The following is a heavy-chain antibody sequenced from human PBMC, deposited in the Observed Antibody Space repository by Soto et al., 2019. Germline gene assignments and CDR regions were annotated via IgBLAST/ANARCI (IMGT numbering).Heavy chain of an antibody. CDR3: ARAGGLLLDY. V-gene: IGHV3-30-3*01. CDR2: ISYDGSNK. J-gene: IGHJ4*02. Sequence: VQLVESGGGVVQPGRSLRLSCAASGLTFSSYAMHWVRQAPGKGLEWVAVISYDGSNKYYADSVKGRFTISRDISKNTLYLQMNSLRAEDTAVYYCARAGGLLLDYWGQGTLVTVSS. CDR1: GLTFSSYA. D-gene: IGHD2-15*01.